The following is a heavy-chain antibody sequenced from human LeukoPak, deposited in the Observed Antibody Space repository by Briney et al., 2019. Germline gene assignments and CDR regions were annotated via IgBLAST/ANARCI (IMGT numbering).Heavy chain of an antibody. Sequence: PSETLSLTCTVSGGSISSGGYYWSWIRQHPGKGLEWIGYIYYSGSTYYNPSLKGRVTISVDTSKNQFSLKLSSVTAADTAVYYCARAGGVVPAAHDAFDIWGQGTMVTVSS. D-gene: IGHD2-2*01. CDR1: GGSISSGGYY. V-gene: IGHV4-31*03. J-gene: IGHJ3*02. CDR2: IYYSGST. CDR3: ARAGGVVPAAHDAFDI.